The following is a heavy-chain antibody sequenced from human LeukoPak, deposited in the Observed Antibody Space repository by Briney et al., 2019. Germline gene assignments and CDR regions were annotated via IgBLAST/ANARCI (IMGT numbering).Heavy chain of an antibody. D-gene: IGHD2-8*01. J-gene: IGHJ5*02. Sequence: NPSETLSLTCTVSGGSISSYYWSWIRQPPGKGLEWIGFIYYSGSTNYNPSLKSRVTISVDTSKNQFSLNLSSVTAADTAIYYCARLKDGVFGPWGQGTLVTASS. CDR1: GGSISSYY. CDR3: ARLKDGVFGP. CDR2: IYYSGST. V-gene: IGHV4-59*08.